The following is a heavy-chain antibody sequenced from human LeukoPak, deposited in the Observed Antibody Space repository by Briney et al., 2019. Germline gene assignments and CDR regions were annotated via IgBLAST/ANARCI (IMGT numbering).Heavy chain of an antibody. CDR2: ISYSGTT. V-gene: IGHV4-39*07. D-gene: IGHD6-13*01. J-gene: IGHJ5*02. CDR1: GGSISSSSFY. CDR3: ARVRIAAAPQNWFDP. Sequence: PSETLSLTCSVSGGSISSSSFYWGWIRQPPGKGLEWIGSISYSGTTYYNPSLKSRVTISVDTSKNQFSLKLSSVTAADTAVYYCARVRIAAAPQNWFDPWGQGTLVTVSS.